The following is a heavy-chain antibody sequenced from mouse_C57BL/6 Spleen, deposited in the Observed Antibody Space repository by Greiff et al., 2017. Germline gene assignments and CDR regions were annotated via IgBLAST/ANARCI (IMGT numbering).Heavy chain of an antibody. CDR1: GYSFTGYY. J-gene: IGHJ4*01. CDR2: INPSTGGT. D-gene: IGHD1-1*01. Sequence: EVQLQQSGPELVKPGASVKISCKASGYSFTGYYMNWVKQSPEKSLEWIGEINPSTGGTTYNQKFKAKATLTVDKSSSTAYMQLKSLTSEDSAVYYCARLTTVVGAMDYWGQGTSVTVSS. V-gene: IGHV1-42*01. CDR3: ARLTTVVGAMDY.